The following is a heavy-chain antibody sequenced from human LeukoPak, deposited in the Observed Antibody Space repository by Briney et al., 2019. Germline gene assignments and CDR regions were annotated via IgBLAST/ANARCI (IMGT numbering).Heavy chain of an antibody. J-gene: IGHJ4*02. CDR3: ARGIQYLNYFDY. V-gene: IGHV3-48*03. D-gene: IGHD5-18*01. CDR1: GFTFSNYE. Sequence: GGSLRLSCAASGFTFSNYEMNWVRQAPGKGLEWVSYSRSSGDARYYADSVKGRFTISRDKAKNSLYLQMNSLRAEDTAVYYCARGIQYLNYFDYWGQGTLVTVSS. CDR2: SRSSGDAR.